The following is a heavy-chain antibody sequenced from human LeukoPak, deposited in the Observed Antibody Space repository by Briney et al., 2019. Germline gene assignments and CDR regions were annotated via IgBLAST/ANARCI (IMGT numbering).Heavy chain of an antibody. V-gene: IGHV3-30*02. CDR3: AKDGVILAPGVYWYMDV. Sequence: GGSLRLSCVGSTFTFSDCGMHWVRQAPGKGLEWVAFIRNDGGKTYYADSAKGRFTISRDNSRHTLYLQMNSLGAEDTAVFYCAKDGVILAPGVYWYMDVWGRGTTVTVSS. J-gene: IGHJ6*03. D-gene: IGHD3-16*02. CDR2: IRNDGGKT. CDR1: TFTFSDCG.